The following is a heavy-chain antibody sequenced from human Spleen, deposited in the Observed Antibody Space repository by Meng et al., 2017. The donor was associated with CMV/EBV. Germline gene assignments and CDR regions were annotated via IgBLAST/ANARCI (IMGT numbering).Heavy chain of an antibody. D-gene: IGHD6-13*01. Sequence: GGSLRLSSAASGFTFSSHWMTWVRQAPGKGLEWVANINQDENQKNYVDSVKGRFTISRDNAKNSLFLQMNRLGAEDTAVYYCARVAAAGRGMDVWGQGTTVTVSS. V-gene: IGHV3-7*04. CDR2: INQDENQK. J-gene: IGHJ6*02. CDR1: GFTFSSHW. CDR3: ARVAAAGRGMDV.